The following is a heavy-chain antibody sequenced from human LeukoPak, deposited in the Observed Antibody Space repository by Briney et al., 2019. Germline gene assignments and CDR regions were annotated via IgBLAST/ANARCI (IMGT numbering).Heavy chain of an antibody. V-gene: IGHV3-7*01. J-gene: IGHJ4*02. D-gene: IGHD5-18*01. CDR1: GFTFSSYW. CDR2: IKQDGSEK. CDR3: ARGGAHRAAMVTGLFDY. Sequence: GGSLRLSCAASGFTFSSYWMSWVRQAPGKGLEWVANIKQDGSEKYYVDSVKGRFTISRDNAKNSLYLQMNSLRAEDTAVYYCARGGAHRAAMVTGLFDYWGQGTLVTVSS.